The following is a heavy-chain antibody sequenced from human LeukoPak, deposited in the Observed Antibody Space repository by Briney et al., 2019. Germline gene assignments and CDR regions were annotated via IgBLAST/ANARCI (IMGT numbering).Heavy chain of an antibody. CDR2: FDPEDGET. V-gene: IGHV1-24*01. Sequence: GASVKVSCKVSGYTLTELSMHWVRQAPGKGLEWMGGFDPEDGETIYAQKFQGRVTMTEDTSTDTAYMELSSLRSEDTAVYYCATLFSPSRWLQLSVDDAFDIWGQGTMVTVSS. J-gene: IGHJ3*02. CDR3: ATLFSPSRWLQLSVDDAFDI. D-gene: IGHD5-24*01. CDR1: GYTLTELS.